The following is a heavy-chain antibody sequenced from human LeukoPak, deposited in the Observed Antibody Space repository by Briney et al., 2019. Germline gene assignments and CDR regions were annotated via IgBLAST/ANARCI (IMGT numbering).Heavy chain of an antibody. D-gene: IGHD1-26*01. CDR1: GYTFTGYY. Sequence: ASVKVSCKASGYTFTGYYMHWVRQAPGQGLEWMGRINPNSGGTNYAQKFQGRVTMTRDTSTSTVYMELSSLRSEDTAVYYCARASLGGYYYYYYGMDVWGQGTTVTVSS. CDR2: INPNSGGT. CDR3: ARASLGGYYYYYYGMDV. V-gene: IGHV1-2*06. J-gene: IGHJ6*02.